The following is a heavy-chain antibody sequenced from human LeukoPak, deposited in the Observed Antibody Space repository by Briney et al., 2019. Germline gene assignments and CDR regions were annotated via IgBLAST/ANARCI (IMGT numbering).Heavy chain of an antibody. CDR2: SRGSGGKT. J-gene: IGHJ3*02. V-gene: IGHV3-23*01. CDR3: AKSQRISAIGILPLCAFEI. D-gene: IGHD3-3*02. CDR1: GFMLRAYD. Sequence: PGGSLRLSCAASGFMLRAYDVTWVRSAPGKGLQWVSSSRGSGGKTYFADSVKGRFPISRDNDDKTLYLHMNSLRVEDTAVYYCAKSQRISAIGILPLCAFEICGRGTVVTVAS.